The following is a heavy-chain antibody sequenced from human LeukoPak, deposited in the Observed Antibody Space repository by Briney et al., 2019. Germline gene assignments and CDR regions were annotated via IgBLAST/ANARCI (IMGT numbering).Heavy chain of an antibody. V-gene: IGHV3-23*01. Sequence: GGSLRLSCAASGFTFRSYAMSWVRQAPGKGLEWVSVISGSGDRTYYADSVKGRFTISRDNSKNTLYLQMNSLRAEDTAVYYCAATYDSSGYYYGLFDYWGQGTLVTVSS. D-gene: IGHD3-22*01. CDR2: ISGSGDRT. J-gene: IGHJ4*02. CDR1: GFTFRSYA. CDR3: AATYDSSGYYYGLFDY.